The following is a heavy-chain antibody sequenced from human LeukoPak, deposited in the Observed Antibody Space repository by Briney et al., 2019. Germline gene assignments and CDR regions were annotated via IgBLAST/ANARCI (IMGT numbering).Heavy chain of an antibody. V-gene: IGHV3-23*01. CDR2: ISGSGGST. J-gene: IGHJ4*02. CDR3: AKEGYDYQYFDY. CDR1: GFTFSSYA. D-gene: IGHD4/OR15-4a*01. Sequence: GGSLRVSCAASGFTFSSYAMSGVRQAPGKGLEWVSAISGSGGSTYYADSVKGRFTISRDNSKNTLYLQMNSLRAEDTAVYYCAKEGYDYQYFDYRGQGTLVTVSS.